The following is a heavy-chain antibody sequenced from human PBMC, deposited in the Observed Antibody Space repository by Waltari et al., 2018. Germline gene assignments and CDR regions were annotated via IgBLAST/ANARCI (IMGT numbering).Heavy chain of an antibody. V-gene: IGHV3-23*04. CDR1: GFAFSSYA. Sequence: EVQLVESGGGLVQPGGSLRLSCAASGFAFSSYAMNWVRQAPGKGLEWVSGISGSGGSTYYADTVKGRFTISRDNTKNTLYLQMNSLGAEDTAVYYCAKDRPPDRWGQGTLVTVSS. CDR3: AKDRPPDR. J-gene: IGHJ4*02. CDR2: ISGSGGST.